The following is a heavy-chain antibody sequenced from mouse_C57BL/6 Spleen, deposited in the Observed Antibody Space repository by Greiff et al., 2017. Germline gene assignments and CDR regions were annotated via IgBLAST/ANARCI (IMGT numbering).Heavy chain of an antibody. CDR1: GYTFTSYW. V-gene: IGHV1-72*01. Sequence: QVQLQQPGAELVKPGASVKLSCKASGYTFTSYWMHWVKQRPGRGLEWIGRIDPNSGGTKYDEKFKSKATLTVDKPSSTAYMQLSSLTSEDSAVYYCARGGFITTVVASEDFDYWGQGTTLTVSS. CDR2: IDPNSGGT. D-gene: IGHD1-1*01. J-gene: IGHJ2*01. CDR3: ARGGFITTVVASEDFDY.